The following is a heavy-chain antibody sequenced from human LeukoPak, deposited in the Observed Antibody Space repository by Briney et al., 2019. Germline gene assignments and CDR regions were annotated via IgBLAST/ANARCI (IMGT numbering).Heavy chain of an antibody. J-gene: IGHJ4*02. D-gene: IGHD3-22*01. CDR2: IFYSGST. Sequence: SETLSLTCTVSGGSISSYYWNWIRQPPGKGLEWIGSIFYSGSTCYNPSLESRVTISVDTSKNQFSLKLSSVTAADTAVYYCARQFYYDSGGSHYWGQGTLVTVSS. V-gene: IGHV4-59*05. CDR1: GGSISSYY. CDR3: ARQFYYDSGGSHY.